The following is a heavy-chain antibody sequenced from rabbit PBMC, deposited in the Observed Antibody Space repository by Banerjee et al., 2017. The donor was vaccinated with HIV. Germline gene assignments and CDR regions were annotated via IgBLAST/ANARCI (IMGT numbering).Heavy chain of an antibody. J-gene: IGHJ4*01. D-gene: IGHD4-1*01. Sequence: QQQLVESGGDLVKPGASLTLTCKVSGFSFSSTYWQCWVRQAPGKGLEWIACIYGGSHGNHYYASWAKGRFTISKTSSTTVTVQMTSLTAADTATYFCARDLAGVIGWNFNLWGPGTLVTVS. CDR3: ARDLAGVIGWNFNL. CDR2: IYGGSHGNH. CDR1: GFSFSSTYW. V-gene: IGHV1S45*01.